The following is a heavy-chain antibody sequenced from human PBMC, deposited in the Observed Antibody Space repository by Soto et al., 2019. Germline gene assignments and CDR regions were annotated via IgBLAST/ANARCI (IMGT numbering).Heavy chain of an antibody. CDR2: INHSGST. Sequence: QVQLQQWGAGLLKPSETLSLTCAVYGGSFSGYYWSWIRQPPGKGLEWIGEINHSGSTNYNPSLKSRVTISVDTSKNQISQKLSSVTAADKAVYYCARVLPLTGEVLDYWGQGTLVTVS. CDR1: GGSFSGYY. D-gene: IGHD7-27*01. J-gene: IGHJ4*02. V-gene: IGHV4-34*01. CDR3: ARVLPLTGEVLDY.